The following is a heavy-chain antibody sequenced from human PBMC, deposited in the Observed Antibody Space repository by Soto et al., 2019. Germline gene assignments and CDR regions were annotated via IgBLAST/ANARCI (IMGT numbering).Heavy chain of an antibody. Sequence: EVQLVESGGGLVKPGETLRLSCAASGFTFRNYNMNWVRQAPGKGLEWVSSISSSSSSILYADSVKGRFTISRDNAQNLLYLQMDGLKAGDTAVYYCATDGGYYDTTGYYNDFWGPGTLVTVSS. CDR2: ISSSSSSI. V-gene: IGHV3-21*02. D-gene: IGHD3-22*01. CDR1: GFTFRNYN. CDR3: ATDGGYYDTTGYYNDF. J-gene: IGHJ4*02.